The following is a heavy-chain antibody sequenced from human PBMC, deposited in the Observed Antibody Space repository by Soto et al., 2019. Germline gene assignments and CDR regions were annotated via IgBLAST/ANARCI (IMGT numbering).Heavy chain of an antibody. CDR2: ISSSSSYI. CDR3: ARDAIFGVVTDAYYFDY. J-gene: IGHJ4*02. Sequence: GGSLRLSCAASGFTFSSYSMNWVRQAPGKGLEWVSSISSSSSYIYYADSVKGRFTISRDNAKNSLYLQMNSLRAEDTAVYYCARDAIFGVVTDAYYFDYWGQGTLVTVSS. CDR1: GFTFSSYS. V-gene: IGHV3-21*01. D-gene: IGHD3-3*01.